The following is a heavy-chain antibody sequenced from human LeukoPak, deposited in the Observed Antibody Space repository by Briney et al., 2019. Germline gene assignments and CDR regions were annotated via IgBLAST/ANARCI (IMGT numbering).Heavy chain of an antibody. CDR1: GFTFSSYA. V-gene: IGHV3-23*01. CDR3: ASIVTMVRGVKDWFDP. Sequence: PGGSLRLSCAASGFTFSSYAMSWVRQAPGKGLEWVSAISGSGGSTYYADSVKGRFTISRDNSKNTLYLQMNSLRAEDTAVYYCASIVTMVRGVKDWFDPWGQGTLVTVSS. D-gene: IGHD3-10*01. CDR2: ISGSGGST. J-gene: IGHJ5*02.